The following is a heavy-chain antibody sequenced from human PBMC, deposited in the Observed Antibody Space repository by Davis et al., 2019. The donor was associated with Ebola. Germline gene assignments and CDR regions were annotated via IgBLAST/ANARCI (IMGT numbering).Heavy chain of an antibody. J-gene: IGHJ4*01. D-gene: IGHD6-6*01. V-gene: IGHV3-9*01. CDR2: ISWNSGSI. CDR3: TRDFFEYSSSSFSDY. Sequence: SLKISCAASGFTFDDYAMHWVRQAPGKGLEWVSGISWNSGSIGYADSVKGRFTISRDNSKATLFLQINSVRPDDTGVYYCTRDFFEYSSSSFSDYWGPGTLVTVSS. CDR1: GFTFDDYA.